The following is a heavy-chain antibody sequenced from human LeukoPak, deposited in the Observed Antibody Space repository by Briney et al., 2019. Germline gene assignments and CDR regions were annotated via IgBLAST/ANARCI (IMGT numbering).Heavy chain of an antibody. D-gene: IGHD1-26*01. J-gene: IGHJ4*02. V-gene: IGHV1-2*02. Sequence: GASVKVSCKACGYTFTGHYIHWVRQAPGQGLEWMGWINPNSGGTKYAQKFQGRVTMTRDTSISTAYMELSKLRSDDTAVYSCARDYGFYSGLYFFDYWGQGTLVTVPS. CDR3: ARDYGFYSGLYFFDY. CDR2: INPNSGGT. CDR1: GYTFTGHY.